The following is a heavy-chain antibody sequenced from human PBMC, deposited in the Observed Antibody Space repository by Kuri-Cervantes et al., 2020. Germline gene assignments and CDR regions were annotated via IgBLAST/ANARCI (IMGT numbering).Heavy chain of an antibody. V-gene: IGHV1-69*06. Sequence: SVKVSCKASGGTFSSYAISWVRQAPGQGLEWMGGIIPIFGTANYAQKFQGRVTITADKPTSTAYMELSSLRSEDTAVYYCANLGEGWDAFDIWGQGTMVTVSS. D-gene: IGHD3-10*01. CDR1: GGTFSSYA. CDR2: IIPIFGTA. J-gene: IGHJ3*02. CDR3: ANLGEGWDAFDI.